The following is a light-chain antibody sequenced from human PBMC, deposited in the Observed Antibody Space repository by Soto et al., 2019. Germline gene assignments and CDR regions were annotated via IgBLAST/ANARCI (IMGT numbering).Light chain of an antibody. Sequence: EIVLTQSPATVSLSPGERATLSCRASHTVSNYLAWYQQKPGQAPRLLIYDASNRATGIPARFSGSGSGTDFTLTISSLEPEDFAVYYCQQRTDWPPLTFGGGTNVEVE. J-gene: IGKJ4*01. CDR3: QQRTDWPPLT. CDR2: DAS. V-gene: IGKV3-11*01. CDR1: HTVSNY.